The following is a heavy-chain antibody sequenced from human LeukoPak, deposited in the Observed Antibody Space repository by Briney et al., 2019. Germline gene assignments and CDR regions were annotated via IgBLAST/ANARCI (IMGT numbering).Heavy chain of an antibody. D-gene: IGHD3-3*01. CDR3: ARGGSIFGVVKSSWFDP. CDR1: GYTFTSYY. CDR2: INPSGGST. V-gene: IGHV1-46*01. Sequence: ASVKVSCKASGYTFTSYYIHWVRQAPGQGLEWMGIINPSGGSTSYVQKFQGRVTMTRDMSTSTVYMELSSLRSEDTAVYYCARGGSIFGVVKSSWFDPWGQGTLVTVSS. J-gene: IGHJ5*02.